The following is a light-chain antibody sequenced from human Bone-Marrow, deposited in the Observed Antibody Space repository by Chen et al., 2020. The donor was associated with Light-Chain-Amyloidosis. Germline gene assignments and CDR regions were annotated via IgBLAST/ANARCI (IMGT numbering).Light chain of an antibody. CDR3: MQALQTPLT. J-gene: IGKJ4*01. CDR1: QSLLHSNRYTY. CDR2: LGS. Sequence: DIVMTQSPISLSVTPGEPASISCRSSQSLLHSNRYTYLDWYLQKPGQSPQLLIYLGSNRASGVHDRFSGSGSGTDFTLKISRVEAEDVGVYYCMQALQTPLTFGGGTKVEI. V-gene: IGKV2-28*01.